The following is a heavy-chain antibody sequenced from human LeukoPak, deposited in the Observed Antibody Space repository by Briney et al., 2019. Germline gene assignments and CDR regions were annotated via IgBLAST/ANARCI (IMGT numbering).Heavy chain of an antibody. CDR3: AKDVGGYNYFDY. CDR2: ISGSGGST. V-gene: IGHV3-23*01. Sequence: GGSLRLSCAASGFTFSSYAMSWVRQAPGKGLEWVSAISGSGGSTYYADSVKGRFTISRDNSKNTLYLQVNSLRAEDTAVYYCAKDVGGYNYFDYWGQGTPVTVSS. J-gene: IGHJ4*02. CDR1: GFTFSSYA. D-gene: IGHD5-24*01.